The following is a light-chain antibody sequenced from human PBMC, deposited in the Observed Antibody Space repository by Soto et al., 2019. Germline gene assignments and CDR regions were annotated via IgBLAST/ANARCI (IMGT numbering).Light chain of an antibody. J-gene: IGKJ5*01. CDR2: DAS. CDR1: QGISSY. CDR3: QQYHTSSIT. Sequence: AIRMTQSPSSFSASTGDRVTITCRASQGISSYLAWYQQKPGKAPKLLIYDASTLERGVPSRFSGTGSGTEFTLTIDRLQPDDFATYYCQQYHTSSITFGQGTRLEIK. V-gene: IGKV1-8*01.